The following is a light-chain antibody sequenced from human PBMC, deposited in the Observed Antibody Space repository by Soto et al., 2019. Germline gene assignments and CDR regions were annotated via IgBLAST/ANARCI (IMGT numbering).Light chain of an antibody. V-gene: IGLV1-51*01. CDR1: SSNIGNNF. CDR3: ATWDSSLSAVV. Sequence: QSVLTQPPSVSAAPRQKVIISCSGSSSNIGNNFVSWYQQLPRTPPKLVIFDNDKRPSGIPDRFSASKSGASATLDITGLQTGDEADYYCATWDSSLSAVVFGGGTKLTVL. CDR2: DND. J-gene: IGLJ2*01.